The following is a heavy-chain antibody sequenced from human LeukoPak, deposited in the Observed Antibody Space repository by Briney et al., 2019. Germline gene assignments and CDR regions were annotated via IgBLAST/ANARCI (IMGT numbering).Heavy chain of an antibody. D-gene: IGHD3-22*01. J-gene: IGHJ3*02. Sequence: GESLQISCQGSGYSFTSYWIGWVRPLPGKGLEWMGIIYPGDSDTRYSPSFQGQVTISADKSISTAYLQWSSLKASDTAMYYCARRLTTMIGDAFDIWGQGTMVTVSS. V-gene: IGHV5-51*01. CDR2: IYPGDSDT. CDR3: ARRLTTMIGDAFDI. CDR1: GYSFTSYW.